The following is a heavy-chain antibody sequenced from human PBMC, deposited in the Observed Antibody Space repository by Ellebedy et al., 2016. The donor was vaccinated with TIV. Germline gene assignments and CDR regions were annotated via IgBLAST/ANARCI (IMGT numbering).Heavy chain of an antibody. CDR3: AREVRAVTIFFDY. CDR2: IYYSGST. V-gene: IGHV4-39*07. Sequence: SETLSLXXTVSGGSISSSSYYWGWIRQPPGKGLEWIGSIYYSGSTYYNPSLKSRVTISVVTSKNQFSLKLSSVTAADTAVYYCAREVRAVTIFFDYWGQGTLVTVSS. CDR1: GGSISSSSYY. D-gene: IGHD3-9*01. J-gene: IGHJ4*02.